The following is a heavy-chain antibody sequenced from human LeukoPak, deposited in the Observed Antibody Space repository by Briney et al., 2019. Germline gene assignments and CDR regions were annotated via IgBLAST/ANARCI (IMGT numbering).Heavy chain of an antibody. CDR2: IYYSGST. J-gene: IGHJ4*02. CDR1: GGSISSYY. D-gene: IGHD4-17*01. Sequence: SETLSLTCTVSGGSISSYYWSWIRQPPGKGLEWIGYIYYSGSTNYNPSLKSRVTISVDTSKNQFSLKLSSVTAADTAVYYCARKPYDDYEDYWGQGTLVTVSS. V-gene: IGHV4-59*08. CDR3: ARKPYDDYEDY.